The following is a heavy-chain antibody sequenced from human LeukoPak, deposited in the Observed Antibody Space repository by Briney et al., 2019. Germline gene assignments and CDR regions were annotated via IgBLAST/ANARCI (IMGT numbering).Heavy chain of an antibody. CDR3: ARVSDISVAAYFDY. CDR1: GFTFSSYW. D-gene: IGHD6-19*01. V-gene: IGHV3-7*03. Sequence: GGSLRLSCAASGFTFSSYWMSWVRQAPGKGLEWVANIKQDESEKYYVDSVKGRFTISRDNAKNSLYLQMNSLRAEDAALYYCARVSDISVAAYFDYWGQGTLVTVSS. CDR2: IKQDESEK. J-gene: IGHJ4*02.